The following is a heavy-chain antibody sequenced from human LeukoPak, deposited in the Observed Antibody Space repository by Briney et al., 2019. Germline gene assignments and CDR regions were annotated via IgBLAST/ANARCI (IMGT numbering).Heavy chain of an antibody. CDR3: TRYGDRDYYFDY. CDR2: INSAGSSA. V-gene: IGHV3-74*01. D-gene: IGHD4-17*01. CDR1: GFSFRTSW. J-gene: IGHJ4*02. Sequence: GGSLRLSCAASGFSFRTSWMHWVRQAPGKGLVWVSRINSAGSSATYADSVEGRFTISRDNAKNTLYLQMNSLRAEDTAVYYCTRYGDRDYYFDYWGQGTQVTVSS.